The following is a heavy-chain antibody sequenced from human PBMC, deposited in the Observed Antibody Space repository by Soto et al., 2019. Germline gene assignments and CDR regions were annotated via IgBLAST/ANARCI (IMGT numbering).Heavy chain of an antibody. D-gene: IGHD6-19*01. CDR3: ARRSSGWYFDY. V-gene: IGHV3-23*01. CDR2: ISGSGGST. J-gene: IGHJ4*02. Sequence: EVQLLKSGGGLVQPGGSLRLSCAAPGFTFSNYAMKWVRQAPGKGLEWVSVISGSGGSTYYADSVKGRFTISRDNSKNTLYLQMNSLRGEDTAVYYCARRSSGWYFDYWGQGTLVTVSS. CDR1: GFTFSNYA.